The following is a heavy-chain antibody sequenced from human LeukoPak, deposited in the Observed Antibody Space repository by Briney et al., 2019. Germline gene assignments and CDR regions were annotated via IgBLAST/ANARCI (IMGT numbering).Heavy chain of an antibody. CDR3: ARDGGWLQTQNHYYYHGMDV. V-gene: IGHV1-69*04. CDR1: GGTFSTYA. D-gene: IGHD6-19*01. J-gene: IGHJ6*02. CDR2: ILPIFDMA. Sequence: GASVKVPCKASGGTFSTYAITWVRQAPGQGLEWMGRILPIFDMANYAQKFQGRVTITADTSTRTAYMELSSLRSDDTAVYYCARDGGWLQTQNHYYYHGMDVWGQGTTVTVSS.